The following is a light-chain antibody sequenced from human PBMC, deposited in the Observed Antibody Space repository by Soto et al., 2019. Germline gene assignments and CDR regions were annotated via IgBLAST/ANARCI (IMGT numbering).Light chain of an antibody. Sequence: EVVLTQSPASLSVSPGERATLFCRASQNVNSNLAWYQQKPGQAPRLLIYGASTRATGFPARFSGSGSGTQFTLTINSLQSEDSAVYYCRQYNNWPYTFGQGTKLEIK. J-gene: IGKJ2*01. CDR2: GAS. CDR1: QNVNSN. CDR3: RQYNNWPYT. V-gene: IGKV3-15*01.